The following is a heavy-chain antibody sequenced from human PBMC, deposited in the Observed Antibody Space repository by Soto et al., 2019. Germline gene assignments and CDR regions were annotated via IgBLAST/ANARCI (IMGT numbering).Heavy chain of an antibody. D-gene: IGHD3-10*01. J-gene: IGHJ6*03. V-gene: IGHV3-23*01. CDR3: AKDSLYGSGSYLIYMDV. CDR1: GFTFSSYA. CDR2: ISGSGGST. Sequence: GGSLRLSCAASGFTFSSYAMSWVRQAPGKGLEWVSAISGSGGSTYYADSVKGRFTISRDNSKNTLYLQMNSLRAEDTAVYYCAKDSLYGSGSYLIYMDVWGKGTTVTVSS.